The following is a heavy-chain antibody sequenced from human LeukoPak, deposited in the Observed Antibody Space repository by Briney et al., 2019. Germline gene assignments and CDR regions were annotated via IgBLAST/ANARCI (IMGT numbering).Heavy chain of an antibody. D-gene: IGHD2-2*01. Sequence: PSETLSLTCTVSGYSISSGYYWGWIRQPPGKGLEWIGSVYHSGTTHYNASLKSRVTISVDTSKNQFSLKLSSVTAADTAVYYCARGLRRHQLLRQTNWFDPWGQGTLVTVSS. CDR2: VYHSGTT. CDR1: GYSISSGYY. CDR3: ARGLRRHQLLRQTNWFDP. V-gene: IGHV4-38-2*02. J-gene: IGHJ5*02.